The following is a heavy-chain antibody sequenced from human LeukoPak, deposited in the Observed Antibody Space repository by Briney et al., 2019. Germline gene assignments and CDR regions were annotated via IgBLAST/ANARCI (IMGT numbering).Heavy chain of an antibody. J-gene: IGHJ4*02. Sequence: GGSLRLSCAASGSIFSNNGMHWVRQAPGKGLEWVAFIRYDGSNEYYADSVKGRFTISRDNSKNTLYLQMNSLRAEDTAVYYCAKDADSGWSYFDHRGQGTLVTVSS. D-gene: IGHD6-19*01. CDR3: AKDADSGWSYFDH. CDR1: GSIFSNNG. CDR2: IRYDGSNE. V-gene: IGHV3-30*02.